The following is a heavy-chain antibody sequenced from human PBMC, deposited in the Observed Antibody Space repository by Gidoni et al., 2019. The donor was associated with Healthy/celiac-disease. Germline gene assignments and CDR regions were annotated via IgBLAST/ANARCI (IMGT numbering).Heavy chain of an antibody. CDR2: IYYSGST. D-gene: IGHD3-22*01. CDR3: AREDGDSSGYYPWFDP. V-gene: IGHV4-31*03. J-gene: IGHJ5*02. Sequence: TCTVSCGSISSGGYYWSWIRQHPGKGLEWIGYIYYSGSTYYNPSLKSRVTISVDTSKNQFSLKLSSVTAADTAVYYCAREDGDSSGYYPWFDPWGQGTLVTVSS. CDR1: CGSISSGGYY.